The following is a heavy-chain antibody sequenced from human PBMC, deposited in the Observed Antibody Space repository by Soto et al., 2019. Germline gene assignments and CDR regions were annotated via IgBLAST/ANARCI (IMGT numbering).Heavy chain of an antibody. CDR1: GGSISSSSYY. CDR2: IYYSGST. Sequence: SETLSLTCTVSGGSISSSSYYWGWIRQPPGKGLEWIGSIYYSGSTYYNPSLKRWVTISVDTSKNKFSLKLSSVTAADTAVYYCAREGLGVAAMVHVFDYWGQGTLVTVSS. J-gene: IGHJ4*02. V-gene: IGHV4-39*01. D-gene: IGHD5-18*01. CDR3: AREGLGVAAMVHVFDY.